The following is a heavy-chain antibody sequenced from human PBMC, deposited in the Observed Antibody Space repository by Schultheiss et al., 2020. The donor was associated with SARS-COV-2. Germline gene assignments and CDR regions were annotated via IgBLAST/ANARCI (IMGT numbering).Heavy chain of an antibody. Sequence: ASVKVSCKASGGTFSRYRISWVRQAPGQGLEWMGWINPNSGGTNYAQKFQGWVTMTRDTSISTAYMELSRLRSDDTAVYYCASTSGSSWYSDYWGQGTLVTVSS. V-gene: IGHV1-2*04. J-gene: IGHJ4*02. CDR3: ASTSGSSWYSDY. CDR1: GGTFSRYR. CDR2: INPNSGGT. D-gene: IGHD6-13*01.